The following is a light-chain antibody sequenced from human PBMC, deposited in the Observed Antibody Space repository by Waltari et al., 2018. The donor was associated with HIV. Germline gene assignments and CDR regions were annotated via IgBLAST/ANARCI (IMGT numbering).Light chain of an antibody. V-gene: IGKV1-39*01. Sequence: DIQMTQSPSSLSASVGDRVTITCRASQSISSYLNWYQQKPGKAPKVLIYAASSLQSGVPSRFSGSGSGTEFTLTISSLQPEDFATYYCQQSYSTPWTFGQGTKVEIK. CDR3: QQSYSTPWT. J-gene: IGKJ1*01. CDR2: AAS. CDR1: QSISSY.